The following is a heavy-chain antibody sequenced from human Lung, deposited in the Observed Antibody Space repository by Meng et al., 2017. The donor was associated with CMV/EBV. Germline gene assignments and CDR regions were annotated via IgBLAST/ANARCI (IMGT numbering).Heavy chain of an antibody. J-gene: IGHJ4*02. D-gene: IGHD3-16*02. Sequence: GSLRLSCTVSGGSISSSSYYWGWIRQPPGKGLEWIGSIYYSGSTYYNPSLKSRVTISVDTSKNQFSLKLSSVTAADTGVYYCARYLITFGGVIVSDYWGQRTLVTLSS. CDR1: GGSISSSSYY. CDR2: IYYSGST. CDR3: ARYLITFGGVIVSDY. V-gene: IGHV4-39*07.